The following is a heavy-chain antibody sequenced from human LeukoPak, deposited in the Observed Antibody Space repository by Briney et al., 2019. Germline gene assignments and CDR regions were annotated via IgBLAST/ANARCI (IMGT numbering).Heavy chain of an antibody. Sequence: SETLSLTCAVYGGSFCGYYWSWIRQPPGKGLEWIGEINHSGSTNYNPSLKSRVTISVDTSKNQFSLKLSSVTAADTAVYYCARLRLKYYDFWSGYSQGAFDIWGQGTMVTVSS. J-gene: IGHJ3*02. CDR1: GGSFCGYY. V-gene: IGHV4-34*01. CDR2: INHSGST. CDR3: ARLRLKYYDFWSGYSQGAFDI. D-gene: IGHD3-3*01.